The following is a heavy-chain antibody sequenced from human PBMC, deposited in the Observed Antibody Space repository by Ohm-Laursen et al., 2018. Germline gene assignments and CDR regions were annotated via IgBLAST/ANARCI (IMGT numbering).Heavy chain of an antibody. CDR3: ARLNRNYYGMDV. J-gene: IGHJ6*02. CDR1: GASISSYY. Sequence: SETLSLTCTVSGASISSYYWSWIRQPPGKGLEWIGYIYYSGSTNYNPSLKSRVTISVDTSKNQFSLKLSSVTAADTAVYYCARLNRNYYGMDVWGQGTTVTVSS. V-gene: IGHV4-59*01. CDR2: IYYSGST.